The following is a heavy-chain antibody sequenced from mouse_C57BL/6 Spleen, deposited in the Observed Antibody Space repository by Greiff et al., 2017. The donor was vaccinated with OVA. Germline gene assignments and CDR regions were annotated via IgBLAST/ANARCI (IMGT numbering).Heavy chain of an antibody. CDR3: ASGGGSTFLAMDY. Sequence: VQLQQSGPELVKPGASVKISCKASGYAFSSSWMNWVKQRPGKGLEWIGRIYPGDGDTNYNGKFKGKATLTADKSSSTAYMQLSSLTSEDSAVYFCASGGGSTFLAMDYWGQGTSVTVSS. V-gene: IGHV1-82*01. D-gene: IGHD1-1*01. CDR2: IYPGDGDT. CDR1: GYAFSSSW. J-gene: IGHJ4*01.